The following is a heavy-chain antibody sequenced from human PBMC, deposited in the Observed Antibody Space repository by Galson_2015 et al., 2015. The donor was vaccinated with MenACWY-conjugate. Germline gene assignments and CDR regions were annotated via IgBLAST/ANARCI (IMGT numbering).Heavy chain of an antibody. J-gene: IGHJ4*02. D-gene: IGHD1-7*01. Sequence: QSGAEVKKPGESLKISCKASGGTFSSYAISWVRQAPGQGLEWMGGIIPIFGTANYAQKFQGRVTITADESTGTAYMELSSLRSEDTAVYYCAAMGRTYNWNYVLDYWGQGTLVTVSS. CDR2: IIPIFGTA. V-gene: IGHV1-69*01. CDR3: AAMGRTYNWNYVLDY. CDR1: GGTFSSYA.